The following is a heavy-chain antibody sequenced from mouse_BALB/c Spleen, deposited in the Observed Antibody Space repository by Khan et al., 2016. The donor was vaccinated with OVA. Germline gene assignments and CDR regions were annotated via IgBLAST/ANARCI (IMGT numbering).Heavy chain of an antibody. D-gene: IGHD1-1*01. Sequence: QVQLQQSGAELVKAGASVKMSCKASGYTFTSYWMHWVKQRLGQGLEWFAETNPTNGRTDYNEKFKSKATLTVDKSSSTAYMQLSGPTFEDSAVYYCARIKKIVATDFDYWGQGTTLTVSS. CDR1: GYTFTSYW. V-gene: IGHV1S81*02. J-gene: IGHJ2*01. CDR3: ARIKKIVATDFDY. CDR2: TNPTNGRT.